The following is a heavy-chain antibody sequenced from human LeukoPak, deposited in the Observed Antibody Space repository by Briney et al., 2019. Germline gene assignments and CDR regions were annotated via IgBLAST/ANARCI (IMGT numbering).Heavy chain of an antibody. CDR1: GHTFGSYW. V-gene: IGHV3-74*01. CDR3: VRDNGGEHL. Sequence: PGGSLRLSCAASGHTFGSYWMYWVRQAPGKGLVWVSRINNDGSSTIYADSVKGRFTISRDNAKNTLYLQMNSLRDDDTAVYYCVRDNGGEHLWGQGTLVTVSS. D-gene: IGHD3-16*01. CDR2: INNDGSST. J-gene: IGHJ4*02.